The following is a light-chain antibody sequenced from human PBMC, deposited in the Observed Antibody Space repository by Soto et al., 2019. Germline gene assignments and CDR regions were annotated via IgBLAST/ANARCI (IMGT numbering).Light chain of an antibody. CDR3: SSYAGSSNV. CDR1: SSDVGGYNY. V-gene: IGLV2-8*01. Sequence: QSVLNQPPSASGSPGQSVAISCTGTSSDVGGYNYVSWYQQYPGKAPKLMIYEVNKRPSGVPDRFSGSKSGNTASLTVPGLQAWDEADYYCSSYAGSSNVFGTGTKVTVL. CDR2: EVN. J-gene: IGLJ1*01.